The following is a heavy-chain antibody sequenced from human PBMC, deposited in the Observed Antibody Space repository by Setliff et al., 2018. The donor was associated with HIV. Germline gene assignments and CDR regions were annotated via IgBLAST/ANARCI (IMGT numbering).Heavy chain of an antibody. CDR1: GGSFSGYY. J-gene: IGHJ4*02. CDR2: INHSGST. D-gene: IGHD6-6*01. CDR3: ARGRHYSSSAPFAIDF. Sequence: KTSETLSLTCAVYGGSFSGYYWSWIRQPPGKGLEWIGEINHSGSTNYNPSLKSRVAISVDTSKNQFSVKLSSVTAADTAVYYCARGRHYSSSAPFAIDFWGQGMLVTVSS. V-gene: IGHV4-34*01.